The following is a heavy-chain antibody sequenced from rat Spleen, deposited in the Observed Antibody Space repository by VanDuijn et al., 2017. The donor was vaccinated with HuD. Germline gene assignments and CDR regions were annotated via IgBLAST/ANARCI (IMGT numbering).Heavy chain of an antibody. CDR1: GFSLMDYS. J-gene: IGHJ2*01. CDR3: TGDRVYYYSAHY. D-gene: IGHD1-1*01. CDR2: MKYDGDT. Sequence: QVQLKESGPGLVQPSQTLSLTCTVSGFSLMDYSVHWVRQPPGKGLEWMGRMKYDGDTYYNSALKSRLSISRDTSKSQVFLKMNSLQTEDTAIYFCTGDRVYYYSAHYWGQGVMVTVSS. V-gene: IGHV2S30*01.